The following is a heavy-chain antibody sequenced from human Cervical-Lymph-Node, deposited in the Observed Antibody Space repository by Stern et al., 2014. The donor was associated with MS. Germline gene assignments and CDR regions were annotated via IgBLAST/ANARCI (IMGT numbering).Heavy chain of an antibody. Sequence: EVQLVESGGGLVQPGGSLRLSCAASGFTFSDHYMDWFRQAPGKGLEWVGRSRDKANRYTTEYAASVKGRFTISRDDSKNSLYVQMNSLKSDDTAVYYCARVVERRWVDYWGQGTLVTVSS. CDR3: ARVVERRWVDY. CDR2: SRDKANRYTT. CDR1: GFTFSDHY. J-gene: IGHJ4*02. D-gene: IGHD1-1*01. V-gene: IGHV3-72*01.